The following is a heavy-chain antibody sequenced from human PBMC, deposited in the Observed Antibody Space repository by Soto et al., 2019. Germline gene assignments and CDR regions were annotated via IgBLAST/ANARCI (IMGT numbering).Heavy chain of an antibody. J-gene: IGHJ4*02. CDR2: ISAYNGNT. CDR1: GYTFTSYG. Sequence: ASVKVSCKASGYTFTSYGISWVRQAPGQGLEWMGWISAYNGNTNYAQKLQGRVTMTTDTSTSTAYMELRSLRSDDTAVYYCARVTYYYDSGGYLGWSYWGQGTLVTVSS. CDR3: ARVTYYYDSGGYLGWSY. D-gene: IGHD3-22*01. V-gene: IGHV1-18*04.